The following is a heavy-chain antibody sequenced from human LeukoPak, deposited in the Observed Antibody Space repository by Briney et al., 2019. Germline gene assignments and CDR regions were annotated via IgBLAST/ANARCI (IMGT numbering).Heavy chain of an antibody. J-gene: IGHJ4*02. CDR2: INAGNGNT. CDR3: AKGAEGSWYPYYFDY. V-gene: IGHV1-3*01. Sequence: ASVKVSCKASGCTFTSYAMHWVRQAPGQRLEWMGWINAGNGNTKYSQKFQGRVTITRDTSASTAYMELSSLRSEDTAVYYCAKGAEGSWYPYYFDYWGQGTLVTVSS. CDR1: GCTFTSYA. D-gene: IGHD6-13*01.